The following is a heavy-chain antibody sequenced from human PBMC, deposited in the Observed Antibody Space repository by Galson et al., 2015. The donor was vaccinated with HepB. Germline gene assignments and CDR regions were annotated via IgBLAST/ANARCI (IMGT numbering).Heavy chain of an antibody. CDR1: GFTFSSYG. CDR3: ARDWYSSPSGAFDI. J-gene: IGHJ3*02. D-gene: IGHD6-19*01. CDR2: IWYDGSKK. V-gene: IGHV3-33*01. Sequence: SLRLSCAASGFTFSSYGIHWVRQIPGKGLEWVAVIWYDGSKKYYADSVKGRFTMSRDNSKNTVYMQMSSLRLEDTAVYYCARDWYSSPSGAFDIWGQGTMVTVSS.